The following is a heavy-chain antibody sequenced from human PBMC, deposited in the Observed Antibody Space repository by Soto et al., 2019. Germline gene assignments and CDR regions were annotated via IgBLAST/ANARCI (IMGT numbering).Heavy chain of an antibody. J-gene: IGHJ6*02. CDR2: IIPIFGTA. Sequence: SVKVSCKASGGTFSSYAISWVRQAPGQGLEWMGGIIPIFGTANYAQKFQGRVTVTADESTSTAYMELSSLRSEDTAVYYCARDKDNYDFWSGPYSVFYGMDVWGQGTTVTVSS. CDR3: ARDKDNYDFWSGPYSVFYGMDV. CDR1: GGTFSSYA. V-gene: IGHV1-69*13. D-gene: IGHD3-3*01.